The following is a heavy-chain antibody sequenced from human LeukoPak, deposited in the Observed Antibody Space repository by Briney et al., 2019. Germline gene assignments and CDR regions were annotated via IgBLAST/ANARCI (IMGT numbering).Heavy chain of an antibody. Sequence: GGSLRLSCAASGFTFTTYGMSWVRQAPGKGLDWVSTISGGGSSTYYADSVRGRFTISRDNSKNTLSLQMNSLRAEDTAIYYCAKSRSDWTHFDYWGQGTLVTVSS. D-gene: IGHD1-26*01. CDR3: AKSRSDWTHFDY. CDR2: ISGGGSST. J-gene: IGHJ4*02. CDR1: GFTFTTYG. V-gene: IGHV3-23*01.